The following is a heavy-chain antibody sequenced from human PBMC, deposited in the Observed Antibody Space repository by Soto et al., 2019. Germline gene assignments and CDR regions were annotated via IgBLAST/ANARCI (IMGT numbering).Heavy chain of an antibody. CDR2: INHSGST. Sequence: SETLSLSCAVYGVSFSGYYWSWIRQPPGKGLEWIGEINHSGSTNYNPSLKSRVTISVDTSKNQFSLKLSSVTAADTAVYYCARGRDDFWSGYYYYYYYGMDVWGQGTTVTVS. J-gene: IGHJ6*02. D-gene: IGHD3-3*01. CDR1: GVSFSGYY. V-gene: IGHV4-34*01. CDR3: ARGRDDFWSGYYYYYYYGMDV.